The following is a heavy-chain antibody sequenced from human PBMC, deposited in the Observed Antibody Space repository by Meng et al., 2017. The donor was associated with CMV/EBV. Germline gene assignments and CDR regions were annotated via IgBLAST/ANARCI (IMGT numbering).Heavy chain of an antibody. CDR1: GYTFTSYD. J-gene: IGHJ4*02. CDR2: MNPNSGNT. V-gene: IGHV1-8*03. D-gene: IGHD6-13*01. Sequence: ASVKVSCKASGYTFTSYDINWVRQATGQGLEWMGWMNPNSGNTGYAQKFQGRVTITRNTSISTAYKELSSLRAEDTAVYYCARVAAAVKYYFDYWGQGTLVTVSS. CDR3: ARVAAAVKYYFDY.